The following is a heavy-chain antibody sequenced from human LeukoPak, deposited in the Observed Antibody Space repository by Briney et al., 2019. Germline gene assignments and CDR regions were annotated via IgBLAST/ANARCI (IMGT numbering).Heavy chain of an antibody. J-gene: IGHJ4*02. D-gene: IGHD6-13*01. Sequence: ASVKVSCKASGYTFTSYDINWARQATGQGLEWMGWMNPNSGNTGYAQKFQGRVTMTRNTSISTAYMELSSLRSEDTAVYYCARTFRIAAADSGLDYWGQGTLVTVSS. CDR3: ARTFRIAAADSGLDY. CDR1: GYTFTSYD. CDR2: MNPNSGNT. V-gene: IGHV1-8*01.